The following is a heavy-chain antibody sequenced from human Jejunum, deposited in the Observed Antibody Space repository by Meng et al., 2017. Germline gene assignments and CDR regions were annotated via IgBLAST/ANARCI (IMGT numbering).Heavy chain of an antibody. CDR2: IHYSGST. CDR3: ARGNGWHDY. CDR1: SASMNPYY. Sequence: QVQLQEPGPGLVKPSETLSLTCTVSSASMNPYYWSWIRQPPGKGLEWIGYIHYSGSTDYNPSLQSRLTISVDTSKNHFSLKLMSVTAADTAVYYCARGNGWHDYWGQGTLVTVSS. V-gene: IGHV4-59*01. D-gene: IGHD6-19*01. J-gene: IGHJ4*02.